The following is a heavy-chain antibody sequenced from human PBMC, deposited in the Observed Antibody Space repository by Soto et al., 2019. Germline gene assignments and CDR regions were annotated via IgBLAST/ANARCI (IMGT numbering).Heavy chain of an antibody. CDR1: GGSISSGGYY. V-gene: IGHV4-31*03. D-gene: IGHD3-16*02. CDR2: IYYSGST. CDR3: ASAPLHLGELSLLLDI. Sequence: QVQLQESGPGLVKPSQTLSLTCTVSGGSISSGGYYWSWIRQHPGKGLEWIGYIYYSGSTYYNPSVKSRVTISVDTSKNQFSLKLSSVTAADTAVYYCASAPLHLGELSLLLDIWGQGTMVTVSS. J-gene: IGHJ3*02.